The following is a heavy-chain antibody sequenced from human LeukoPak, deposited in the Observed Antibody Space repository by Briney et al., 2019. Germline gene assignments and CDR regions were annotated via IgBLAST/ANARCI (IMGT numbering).Heavy chain of an antibody. J-gene: IGHJ4*02. D-gene: IGHD6-6*01. CDR2: ISYDGSNK. Sequence: GGSLRLSCAASGFTFSSYSMNWVRQAPGKGLEWVAVISYDGSNKYYADSVKGRFTISRDNSKNTLYLQMNSLRAEDTAVYYCAREIGSSSSDYWGQGTLVTVSS. V-gene: IGHV3-30*03. CDR1: GFTFSSYS. CDR3: AREIGSSSSDY.